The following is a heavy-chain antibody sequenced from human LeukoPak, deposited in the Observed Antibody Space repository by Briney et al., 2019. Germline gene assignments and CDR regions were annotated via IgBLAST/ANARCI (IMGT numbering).Heavy chain of an antibody. CDR2: IIPILGIA. CDR1: GGTFSSYA. V-gene: IGHV1-69*04. CDR3: ARGLSRRNNWCDP. Sequence: SVKVSCKASGGTFSSYAISWVRQAPGQGLEWMGRIIPILGIANYAQKFQGRVTITADKSTSTAYMELSSLRSEDTAVYYCARGLSRRNNWCDPWGQGTLVTVSS. J-gene: IGHJ5*02. D-gene: IGHD6-19*01.